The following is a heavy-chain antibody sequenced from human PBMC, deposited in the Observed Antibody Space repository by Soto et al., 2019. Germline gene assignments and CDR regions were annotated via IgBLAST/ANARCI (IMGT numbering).Heavy chain of an antibody. CDR2: ISYDGSDK. D-gene: IGHD5-18*01. J-gene: IGHJ6*02. Sequence: WGSMGLSCSASGFTFRSYGMHWVRQAPGKGLEWVAVISYDGSDKYYADSVKGRFTISRDNSMHTLYLQMNSLRGEDTAVYYSAKDLVETAMTMTVLGGRINYYYYGMDVWGQGTTVTVSS. CDR1: GFTFRSYG. V-gene: IGHV3-30*18. CDR3: AKDLVETAMTMTVLGGRINYYYYGMDV.